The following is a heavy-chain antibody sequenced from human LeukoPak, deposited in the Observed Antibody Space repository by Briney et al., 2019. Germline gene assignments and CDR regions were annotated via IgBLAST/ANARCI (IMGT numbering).Heavy chain of an antibody. CDR2: VSASGAST. CDR1: GFSFSNYG. Sequence: GESLRLSCAASGFSFSNYGMSWVRQAPGKGLEWVSGVSASGASTYSEDSVKGRFIISRDNSKNTVFLQMNSLRAEDTAVYYCANPYGGWDHWGQGTLVTVSS. D-gene: IGHD4-23*01. CDR3: ANPYGGWDH. J-gene: IGHJ4*02. V-gene: IGHV3-23*01.